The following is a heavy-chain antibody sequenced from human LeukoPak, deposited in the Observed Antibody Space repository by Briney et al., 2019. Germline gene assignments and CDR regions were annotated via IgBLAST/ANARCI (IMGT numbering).Heavy chain of an antibody. CDR1: GGSISNYY. Sequence: SSETLSLTCTVSGGSISNYYWGWIRQPPGKGLEWIGSIYHSGSTYYNPSLKSRVTISVDTSKNQFSLKLSSVAAADTAVYYCARDQAKWLRLRGRFDYWGQGTLVTVSS. J-gene: IGHJ4*02. CDR3: ARDQAKWLRLRGRFDY. D-gene: IGHD5-12*01. V-gene: IGHV4-38-2*02. CDR2: IYHSGST.